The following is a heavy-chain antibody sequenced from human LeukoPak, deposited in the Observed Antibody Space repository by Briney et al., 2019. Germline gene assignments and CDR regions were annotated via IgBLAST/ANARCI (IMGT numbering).Heavy chain of an antibody. J-gene: IGHJ4*02. Sequence: PGGSLRLSCAASGFTFSNYAMSWVRQAPGKGLEWVSGISGSGDTTYQADSVKGRFTISRDNSKNTLYLQMNSLRAEDTAVYYCAKRQGGYGFGYWGQGILVTVSS. CDR1: GFTFSNYA. D-gene: IGHD3-22*01. CDR2: ISGSGDTT. CDR3: AKRQGGYGFGY. V-gene: IGHV3-23*01.